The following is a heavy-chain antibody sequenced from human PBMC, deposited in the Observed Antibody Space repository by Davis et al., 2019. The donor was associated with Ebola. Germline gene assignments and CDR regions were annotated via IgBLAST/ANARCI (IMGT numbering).Heavy chain of an antibody. CDR2: INPSGGST. D-gene: IGHD5-12*01. J-gene: IGHJ6*02. CDR1: GYTFTGYY. CDR3: ARGGRGYSGYDSYYYYYGMDV. Sequence: ASVKVSCKASGYTFTGYYMHWVRQAPGQGLEWMGIINPSGGSTSYAQKFQGRVTMTRDTSTSTVYMELSSLRSEDTAVYYCARGGRGYSGYDSYYYYYGMDVWGQGTTVTVSS. V-gene: IGHV1-46*01.